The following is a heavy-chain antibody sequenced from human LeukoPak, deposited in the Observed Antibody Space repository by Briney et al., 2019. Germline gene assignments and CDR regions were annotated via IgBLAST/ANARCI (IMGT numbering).Heavy chain of an antibody. D-gene: IGHD5-24*01. Sequence: GGSLRLSCAASGFTFSSYSMNWVRQAPGKGLEWVSSISSSSSYIYYADSVKGRFTISRDNAKNSLYLQMNSLRAEDTAVYYCARGLGGYNPGSAPAPVRFGYWGQGTLVTVSS. J-gene: IGHJ4*02. CDR2: ISSSSSYI. CDR1: GFTFSSYS. V-gene: IGHV3-21*01. CDR3: ARGLGGYNPGSAPAPVRFGY.